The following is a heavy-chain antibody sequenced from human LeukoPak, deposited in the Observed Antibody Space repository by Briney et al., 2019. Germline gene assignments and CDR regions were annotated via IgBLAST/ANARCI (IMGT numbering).Heavy chain of an antibody. CDR3: ARDVSSDHLPLLYFDY. CDR2: IWYDGSNK. CDR1: GFTFSSYG. D-gene: IGHD3-10*02. V-gene: IGHV3-33*01. J-gene: IGHJ4*02. Sequence: PGGSLRLSCAASGFTFSSYGMHWVRQAPGKGLEWVAVIWYDGSNKYYADSVKGRFTISRDNSKNTLYLQMNSLRAEDTAVYYCARDVSSDHLPLLYFDYWGQGTLVTVSS.